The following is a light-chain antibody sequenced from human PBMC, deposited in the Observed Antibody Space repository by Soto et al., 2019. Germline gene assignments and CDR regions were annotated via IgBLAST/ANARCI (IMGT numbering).Light chain of an antibody. V-gene: IGKV1-5*03. CDR3: QQYNSYSPT. J-gene: IGKJ1*01. Sequence: DIQMTQSPSTLSASVGDRVTITCRASQSISVWLAWYQQKAGKAPNLLIYKASRLESGVPSRFSGSGSETEFTLTIRGMQPGDYATYSCQQYNSYSPTFGQGTKVDTK. CDR2: KAS. CDR1: QSISVW.